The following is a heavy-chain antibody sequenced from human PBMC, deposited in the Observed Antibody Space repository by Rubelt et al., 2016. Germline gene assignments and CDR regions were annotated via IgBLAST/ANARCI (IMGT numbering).Heavy chain of an antibody. J-gene: IGHJ6*02. V-gene: IGHV6-1*01. CDR1: GDSVSSNSAA. CDR2: TYYRSKWYN. Sequence: QVQLQQSGPGLVKPSQTLSLTCAISGDSVSSNSAAWNWIRQSPSRGLEWLGRTYYRSKWYNDYAVAVKSRITTNPDSAKNPFSLQLNSVTPEDTAVYYCARAAAAFHGMDVWGQGTTVTVSS. D-gene: IGHD6-13*01. CDR3: ARAAAAFHGMDV.